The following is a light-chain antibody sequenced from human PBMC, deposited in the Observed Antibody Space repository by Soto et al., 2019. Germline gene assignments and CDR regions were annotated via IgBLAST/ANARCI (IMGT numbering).Light chain of an antibody. CDR3: LQDCTIRT. CDR2: DAP. J-gene: IGKJ1*01. CDR1: QGIRND. Sequence: AIQMTQSPSSLSASIGDRVTITCRSSQGIRNDLGWYQQNPGEAPKVLIYDAPSLKSAVPSRFSGSGSGTVFTLTFSSLQPGDFATYFCLQDCTIRTFGQGTKVDIK. V-gene: IGKV1-6*01.